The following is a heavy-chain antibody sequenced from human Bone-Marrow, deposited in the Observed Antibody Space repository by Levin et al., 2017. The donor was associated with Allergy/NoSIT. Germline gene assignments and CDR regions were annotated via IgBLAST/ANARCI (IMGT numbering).Heavy chain of an antibody. Sequence: GESLKISCAASGFNFRNHGMHWVRQAPGKGLEWVAVISNGGSSKYYANSVRGRFTISRDNANNTLYLQMDSLRTEDTAMYYCARDYPIDCSEYTCYSEYWGQGTLVAVAS. J-gene: IGHJ4*02. CDR2: ISNGGSSK. V-gene: IGHV3-30*03. CDR1: GFNFRNHG. CDR3: ARDYPIDCSEYTCYSEY. D-gene: IGHD2-8*01.